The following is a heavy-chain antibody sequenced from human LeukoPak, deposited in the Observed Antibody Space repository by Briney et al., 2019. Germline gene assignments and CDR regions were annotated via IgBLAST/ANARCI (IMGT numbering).Heavy chain of an antibody. CDR2: IKQDGNEK. J-gene: IGHJ4*02. CDR3: TRDPLTQNDY. CDR1: GFTFDSYW. D-gene: IGHD1-14*01. Sequence: PGGSVRLSCAASGFTFDSYWMSWVRQAPGKGLEWVANIKQDGNEKYYVDSVKGRFTIYRDNAENSLYLQMNSLRAEDTAVYYCTRDPLTQNDYWGQGTLVTVSS. V-gene: IGHV3-7*01.